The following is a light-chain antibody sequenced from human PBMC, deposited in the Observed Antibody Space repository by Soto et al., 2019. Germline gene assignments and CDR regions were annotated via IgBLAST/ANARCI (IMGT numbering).Light chain of an antibody. CDR1: QSVSSY. CDR3: KQRSSWPIT. J-gene: IGKJ5*01. Sequence: EIVLTQSPATLSLSPGERATLSCRASQSVSSYLAWHQQKPGQAPRLLIYDASNRATGIPARFSGSGSGTDFTLTIRSLEPEDFALYYCKQRSSWPITFGQGTRLAIK. V-gene: IGKV3-11*01. CDR2: DAS.